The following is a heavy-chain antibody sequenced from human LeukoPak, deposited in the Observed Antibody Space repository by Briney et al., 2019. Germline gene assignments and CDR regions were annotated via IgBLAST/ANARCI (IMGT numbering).Heavy chain of an antibody. CDR1: GGSISSYY. J-gene: IGHJ6*02. CDR3: ARDNMVRGVIIWDYYYYGMDV. V-gene: IGHV4-59*01. D-gene: IGHD3-10*01. CDR2: IYYSGST. Sequence: PSETLSLTCTVSGGSISSYYWSWIRQPPGKGLEWIGYIYYSGSTNYSPSLKSRVTISVDTSKNQFSLKLSSVTAADTAVYYCARDNMVRGVIIWDYYYYGMDVWGQGTTVTVSS.